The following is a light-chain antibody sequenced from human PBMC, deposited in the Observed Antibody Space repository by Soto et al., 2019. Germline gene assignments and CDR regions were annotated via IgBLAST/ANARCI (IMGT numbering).Light chain of an antibody. V-gene: IGKV1-13*02. CDR2: DAS. J-gene: IGKJ2*01. CDR3: HQFNSYPPMYT. CDR1: QGISSD. Sequence: AIQLTQSPSSLSASVGDRVTITCRASQGISSDLAWYQQKPGKAPKLLIYDASSLESWVPSRFSGSGSGTDFTLTIISLQPEDFATYYCHQFNSYPPMYTFGQGTKLEIK.